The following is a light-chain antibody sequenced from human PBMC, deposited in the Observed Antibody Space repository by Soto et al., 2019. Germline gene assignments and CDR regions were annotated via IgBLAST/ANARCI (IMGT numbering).Light chain of an antibody. J-gene: IGKJ2*01. CDR1: QSVLYSSNNKNY. V-gene: IGKV4-1*01. Sequence: DIVMTQSPDSLAVSLGERATINCKSSQSVLYSSNNKNYLAWYRQKPGQPPKLIIYWASIRESGVPDRISGSGSGPDFPLTISSLQAEDVAVYYCQQYYSTPPYTFGQGTKLEIK. CDR2: WAS. CDR3: QQYYSTPPYT.